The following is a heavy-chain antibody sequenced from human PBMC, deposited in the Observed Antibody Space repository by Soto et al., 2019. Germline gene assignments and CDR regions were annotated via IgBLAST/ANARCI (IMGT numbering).Heavy chain of an antibody. CDR2: ISDDGNNK. D-gene: IGHD2-2*01. Sequence: QVQLVESGGGVVQPGRSLRVSCAASGFTFNSYPMHWVRQAPGKGLEWVAVISDDGNNKYYADSVKGRFTISRDNSKNTLYLQMNSLRAEDTAVYYCPRGGVPAVTVGDYWGQGILVTVSS. J-gene: IGHJ4*02. V-gene: IGHV3-30-3*01. CDR3: PRGGVPAVTVGDY. CDR1: GFTFNSYP.